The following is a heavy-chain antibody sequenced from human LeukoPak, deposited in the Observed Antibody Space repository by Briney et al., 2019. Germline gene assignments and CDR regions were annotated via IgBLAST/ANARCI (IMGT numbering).Heavy chain of an antibody. CDR3: ARGTIVVVPAAMLAPFFDY. D-gene: IGHD2-2*01. CDR1: GGSFSGYY. V-gene: IGHV4-34*01. Sequence: SETLSLTCAVYGGSFSGYYWSWIRQPPGKGLEWIGEINHSGSTNYNPSLKSRVTISVDTSKNQFSLKPSSVAAADTAVYYCARGTIVVVPAAMLAPFFDYWGQGTLVTVSS. CDR2: INHSGST. J-gene: IGHJ4*02.